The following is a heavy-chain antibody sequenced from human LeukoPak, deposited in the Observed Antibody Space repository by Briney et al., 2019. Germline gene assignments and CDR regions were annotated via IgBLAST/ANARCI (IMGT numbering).Heavy chain of an antibody. D-gene: IGHD3-10*01. CDR3: AKDLYGSGSHIDY. CDR2: IRYDGSNK. Sequence: GGSLRLSCAASGFTFSSYGMHWVRQAPGKGLEWVAFIRYDGSNKYYADSVKGRFTIPRDNSKNTLYLQMNSLRAEDTAVYYCAKDLYGSGSHIDYWGQGTLVTVSS. V-gene: IGHV3-30*02. J-gene: IGHJ4*02. CDR1: GFTFSSYG.